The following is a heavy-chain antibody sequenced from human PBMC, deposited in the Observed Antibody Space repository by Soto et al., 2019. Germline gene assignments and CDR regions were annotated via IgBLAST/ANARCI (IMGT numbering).Heavy chain of an antibody. D-gene: IGHD2-15*01. CDR2: IIPVFGTA. CDR3: ARDCSGGGCVSDHHCYYGMDV. Sequence: QVQLVQSGAEVKKPGSSVRVSCKASGGTFSKYKITWVRQAPGQGLEWMGGIIPVFGTANYAQKFQGRVTITADESTSTAYMEVSSLRSDDTAVYYCARDCSGGGCVSDHHCYYGMDVW. CDR1: GGTFSKYK. V-gene: IGHV1-69*12. J-gene: IGHJ6*01.